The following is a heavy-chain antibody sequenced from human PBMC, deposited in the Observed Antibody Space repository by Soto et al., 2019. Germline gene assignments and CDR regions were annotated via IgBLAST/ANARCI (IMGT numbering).Heavy chain of an antibody. CDR1: GVSIGSHF. V-gene: IGHV4-59*11. CDR3: ASVHYTVVTALDI. D-gene: IGHD2-2*02. CDR2: IYHTVNT. Sequence: SETLSLTCSVSGVSIGSHFWCWIRHAPGKGLELVGYIYHTVNTNYNPALKSRVTISMDTSKNQLSLQLSSGTDAATAVYYCASVHYTVVTALDIWGQGTMVTVSS. J-gene: IGHJ3*02.